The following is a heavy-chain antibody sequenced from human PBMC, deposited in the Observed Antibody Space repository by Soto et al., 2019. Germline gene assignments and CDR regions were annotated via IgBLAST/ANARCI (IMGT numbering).Heavy chain of an antibody. CDR1: GGSISSYY. CDR3: ARKGPYYGSGSYWPYYFDY. J-gene: IGHJ4*02. Sequence: XETLVLTCTVSGGSISSYYWSWIRQPPGKGLEWIGYIYYSGSTNYNPSLKSRVTISVDTSKNQFSLKLSSVTAADTAVYYCARKGPYYGSGSYWPYYFDYWGQGTLVTVSS. D-gene: IGHD3-10*01. CDR2: IYYSGST. V-gene: IGHV4-59*01.